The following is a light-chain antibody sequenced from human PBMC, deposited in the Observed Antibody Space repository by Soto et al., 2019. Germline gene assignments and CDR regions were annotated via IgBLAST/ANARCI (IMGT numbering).Light chain of an antibody. CDR2: GAS. Sequence: IVLTQSPGTLSLSPWERATLFCRVSQSVSGRLAWYQQRPGQAPRLLISGASSRATGIPDRFSGSGSGTDFTLTISRLEPEDFALYYCQQYAHSTPISFGQGTRLEIK. CDR3: QQYAHSTPIS. J-gene: IGKJ5*01. V-gene: IGKV3-20*01. CDR1: QSVSGR.